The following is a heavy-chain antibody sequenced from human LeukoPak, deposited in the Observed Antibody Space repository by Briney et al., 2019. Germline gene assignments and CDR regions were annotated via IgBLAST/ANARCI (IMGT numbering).Heavy chain of an antibody. J-gene: IGHJ4*02. CDR3: AETSHSGYPNY. Sequence: GGSLRLSCAASGFTFSSYSMNWVRQAPGKGLEWVSYISSGSSTIYYADSVKGRFTISRDNAKNSLYLQMNNLRAEDTAVYYCAETSHSGYPNYWGQGTLVTVSS. CDR1: GFTFSSYS. D-gene: IGHD3-22*01. CDR2: ISSGSSTI. V-gene: IGHV3-48*01.